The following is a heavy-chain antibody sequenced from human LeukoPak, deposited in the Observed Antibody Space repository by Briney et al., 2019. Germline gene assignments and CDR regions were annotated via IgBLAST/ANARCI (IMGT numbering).Heavy chain of an antibody. J-gene: IGHJ4*02. Sequence: PGGSLRLSCTASGFTFSRSWMNWIRQAPGKGLEWVANINPDGDGMRFVDSVKGRFTMSRDNAQSSLHLQMNSLRVEDTAFYHCAAWTDRGYSYWGQGVLVTVSS. CDR2: INPDGDGM. D-gene: IGHD5-12*01. CDR3: AAWTDRGYSY. V-gene: IGHV3-7*01. CDR1: GFTFSRSW.